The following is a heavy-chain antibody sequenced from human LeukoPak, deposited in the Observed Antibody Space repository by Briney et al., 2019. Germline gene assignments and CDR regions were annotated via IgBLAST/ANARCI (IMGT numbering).Heavy chain of an antibody. J-gene: IGHJ5*02. CDR3: ARGTMAAGFDP. V-gene: IGHV4-4*07. D-gene: IGHD4/OR15-4a*01. CDR2: IYSSGST. Sequence: SETLSLTCTVSGGSISSYYWNWIRQPAGKGLEWIGRIYSSGSTNYNPSLKSRVTVSVDTSEDQFSLKLNSVTAADTAIYYCARGTMAAGFDPWGQGTLVTVSS. CDR1: GGSISSYY.